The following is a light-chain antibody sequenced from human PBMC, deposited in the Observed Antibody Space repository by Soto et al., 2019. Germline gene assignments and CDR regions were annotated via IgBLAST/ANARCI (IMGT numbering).Light chain of an antibody. J-gene: IGKJ1*01. CDR2: GAS. Sequence: AIQMTQSPSSLYASVGDRVTITCRASQGIRTELGWYQQKPGKAPKLLIYGASTLQSGVPSRFSGSGSGTDFTLTISSLQSDDFATYYCLQDNSYPRTFAQGTKVEIE. CDR3: LQDNSYPRT. V-gene: IGKV1-6*01. CDR1: QGIRTE.